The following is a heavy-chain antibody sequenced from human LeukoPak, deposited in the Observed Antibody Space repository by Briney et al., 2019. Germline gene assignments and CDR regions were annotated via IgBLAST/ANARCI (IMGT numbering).Heavy chain of an antibody. CDR3: TRETGGSTLVTLPSDN. J-gene: IGHJ4*02. CDR1: GYTFIGYY. D-gene: IGHD4-23*01. V-gene: IGHV1-2*02. Sequence: ASVKVSCKVSGYTFIGYYIHWVQQAPGQGLEWMGWINPNSGGTNYAQKFQGRVTMTRDRSISTAYMELSWLTSDDTAVYYCTRETGGSTLVTLPSDNWGQGTPVTVSS. CDR2: INPNSGGT.